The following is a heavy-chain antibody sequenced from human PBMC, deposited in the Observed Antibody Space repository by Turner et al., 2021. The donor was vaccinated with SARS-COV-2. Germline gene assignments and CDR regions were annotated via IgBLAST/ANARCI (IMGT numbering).Heavy chain of an antibody. D-gene: IGHD2-2*01. CDR2: ISSSRSYI. Sequence: EVQLVESGGGLVKPGGSLRLSCAASGFTFSSYNMNWVRQAPGKGLEWVSSISSSRSYIYYADSVKGRFTIARDNAKNSLYLQMTSLRAEETAVYYCARDHRPVVVPAAKRAGSYYYGMDVWGQGTTVTVSS. CDR3: ARDHRPVVVPAAKRAGSYYYGMDV. J-gene: IGHJ6*02. CDR1: GFTFSSYN. V-gene: IGHV3-21*01.